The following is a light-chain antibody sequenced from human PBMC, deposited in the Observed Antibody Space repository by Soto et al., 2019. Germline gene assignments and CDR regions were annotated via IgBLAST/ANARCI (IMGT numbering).Light chain of an antibody. V-gene: IGKV1-39*01. Sequence: DIQMTQSPSSLSASVGDRVTITCRASQTITTYLNWYQQKPGKAPKLLIYGASSLQSGVPSRLTGSGSGTDFTLTISSLQPEDFATYHCQQSHSTPWTFGQGTKVEIK. CDR3: QQSHSTPWT. J-gene: IGKJ1*01. CDR1: QTITTY. CDR2: GAS.